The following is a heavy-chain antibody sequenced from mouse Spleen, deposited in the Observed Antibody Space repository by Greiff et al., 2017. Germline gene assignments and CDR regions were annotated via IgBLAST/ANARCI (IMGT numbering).Heavy chain of an antibody. D-gene: IGHD2-5*01. Sequence: DVQLQESGPELVKPGASVKIPCKASGYTFTDYNMDWVKQSHGKSLEWIGDINPNNGGTIYNQKFKGKATLTVDKSSSTAYMELRSLTSEDTAVYYCARKVLYYSNLYAMDYWGQGTSVTVSS. J-gene: IGHJ4*01. V-gene: IGHV1-18*01. CDR3: ARKVLYYSNLYAMDY. CDR2: INPNNGGT. CDR1: GYTFTDYN.